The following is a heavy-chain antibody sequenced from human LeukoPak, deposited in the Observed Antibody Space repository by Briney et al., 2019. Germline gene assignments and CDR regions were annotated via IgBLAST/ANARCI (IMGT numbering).Heavy chain of an antibody. Sequence: SETLSLTCTVSGGSISSGGYYWSWIRQHPGKGLEWIGYIYHSGSTYYNPSLKSRVTISVDRSKNQFSLKLNSVTAADTAVYYCARGGWFGELSSDYWGQGTLVTVSS. CDR1: GGSISSGGYY. CDR3: ARGGWFGELSSDY. CDR2: IYHSGST. V-gene: IGHV4-30-2*01. J-gene: IGHJ4*02. D-gene: IGHD3-10*01.